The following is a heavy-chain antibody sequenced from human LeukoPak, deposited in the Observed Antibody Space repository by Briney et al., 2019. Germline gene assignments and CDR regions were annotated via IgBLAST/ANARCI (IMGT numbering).Heavy chain of an antibody. CDR1: GFTFSSYN. V-gene: IGHV3-21*01. Sequence: PGGSLRLSCAASGFTFSSYNMNWVRQAPGKGLEWVSSISSTSRSYIYYADSVKGRFTISRDNSKNTLYLQMNSLRAEDTAVYYCARETPYGALDYWGQGTLVTVSS. D-gene: IGHD4-17*01. CDR2: ISSTSRSYI. J-gene: IGHJ4*02. CDR3: ARETPYGALDY.